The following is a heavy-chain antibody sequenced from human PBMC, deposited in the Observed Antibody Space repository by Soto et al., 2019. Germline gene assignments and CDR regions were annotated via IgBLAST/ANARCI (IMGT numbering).Heavy chain of an antibody. CDR1: CGSISNGDYY. CDR2: IYYSGST. CDR3: ARGRWRYKLLGDYYYGMDV. J-gene: IGHJ6*02. D-gene: IGHD2-2*01. Sequence: SQTLPLPCTVSCGSISNGDYYLSLIRQPPGKGLEWIGYIYYSGSTYYNPSLKSRVTISVDTSKNQFSLKLSSVTAADTAVYYCARGRWRYKLLGDYYYGMDVWGQGTTVTVSS. V-gene: IGHV4-30-4*08.